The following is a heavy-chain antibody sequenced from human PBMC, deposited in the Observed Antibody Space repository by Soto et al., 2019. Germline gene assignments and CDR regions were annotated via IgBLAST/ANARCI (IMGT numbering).Heavy chain of an antibody. CDR3: AREADPFLCSGGSCSGCWFDP. Sequence: QVQLQESGPGLVKPSETLSLTCTVSGGSISNYYLSWIRQPPGKGLEWIGDISYSGSTNYNPSLKSPGKISVVTSKKHFSLKLSSVTAAYTAVYDCAREADPFLCSGGSCSGCWFDPWGQGTLVAFSS. V-gene: IGHV4-59*01. D-gene: IGHD2-15*01. CDR1: GGSISNYY. J-gene: IGHJ5*02. CDR2: ISYSGST.